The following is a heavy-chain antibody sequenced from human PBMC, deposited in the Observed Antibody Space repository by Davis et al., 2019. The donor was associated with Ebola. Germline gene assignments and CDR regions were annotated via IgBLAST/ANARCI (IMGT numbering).Heavy chain of an antibody. CDR1: GYTFIGYY. J-gene: IGHJ3*02. Sequence: ASVKVSCKTSGYTFIGYYIHWVRQAPGQGLEWMGWINPNSGGTNYGQKFQGRVTMTRDTSMSTAYMEVSRLRSDDTAMYYCARDGYDAGVKTDAFDIWGQGTMVTVSS. CDR2: INPNSGGT. D-gene: IGHD2-8*01. CDR3: ARDGYDAGVKTDAFDI. V-gene: IGHV1-2*02.